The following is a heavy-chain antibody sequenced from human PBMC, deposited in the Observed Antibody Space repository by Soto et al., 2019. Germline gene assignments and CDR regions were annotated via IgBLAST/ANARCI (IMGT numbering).Heavy chain of an antibody. J-gene: IGHJ6*02. CDR3: ARETGTTYYYYGMDV. V-gene: IGHV3-30-3*01. CDR1: GFTFSSYA. D-gene: IGHD1-7*01. CDR2: ISYDGSNK. Sequence: PGGSLRLSCAASGFTFSSYAMHWVRQAPGKGLEWVAVISYDGSNKYYADSVKGRFTISRDNSKNTLYLQMNSLRAEDTAVYYCARETGTTYYYYGMDVWGQGTTVTVSS.